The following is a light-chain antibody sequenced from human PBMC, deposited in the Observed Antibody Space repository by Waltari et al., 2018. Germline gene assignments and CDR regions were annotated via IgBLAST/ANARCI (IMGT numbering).Light chain of an antibody. CDR3: QSYDSSLRGFYV. J-gene: IGLJ1*01. V-gene: IGLV1-40*01. CDR1: SSNIGAGYG. CDR2: GNT. Sequence: QSVLTQPPSLSGAPGQRVTISCPGSSSNIGAGYGVQWYQQFPGTAPNLLIYGNTYRPSGVPVRCSGSKSRTSASLAITGLQAEDEADYYCQSYDSSLRGFYVFGTGTKVT.